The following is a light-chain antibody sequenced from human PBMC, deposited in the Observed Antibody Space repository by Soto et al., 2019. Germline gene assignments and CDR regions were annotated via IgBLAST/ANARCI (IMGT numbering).Light chain of an antibody. J-gene: IGKJ1*01. V-gene: IGKV1-39*01. CDR1: QSISSY. CDR3: QQSYSTPRT. CDR2: AAS. Sequence: DIQMTQSPSSLSASVVDRVTITCRASQSISSYLNWYQQKPGKAPKLLIYAASSLQSGVPSRFSGSGSGTDFTLTISSLQPEDFATYYCQQSYSTPRTFGQGTKVE.